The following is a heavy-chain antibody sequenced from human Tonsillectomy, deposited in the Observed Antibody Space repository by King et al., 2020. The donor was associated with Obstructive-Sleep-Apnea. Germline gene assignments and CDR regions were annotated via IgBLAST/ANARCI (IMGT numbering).Heavy chain of an antibody. J-gene: IGHJ4*02. D-gene: IGHD1-26*01. CDR2: ISWYSGSI. CDR1: GFPFEDYA. Sequence: VQLVESGGGLVQPGRSLRLSCAASGFPFEDYAMHWVRQAPGRGLEWVSGISWYSGSIGYADSVKGRFTNSRDNAKNSLYLQMNSLRGEDTALYYCAKDMGGGSDYGGGYFDYWGQGTLVTVSS. CDR3: AKDMGGGSDYGGGYFDY. V-gene: IGHV3-9*01.